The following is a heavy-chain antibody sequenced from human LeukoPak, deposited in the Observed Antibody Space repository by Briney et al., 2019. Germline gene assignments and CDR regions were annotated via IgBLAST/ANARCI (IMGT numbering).Heavy chain of an antibody. CDR2: IKEDGSEK. D-gene: IGHD6-19*01. J-gene: IGHJ4*02. CDR1: GFTLSYFW. V-gene: IGHV3-7*03. CDR3: ARGQWLVTSSFDS. Sequence: GGSLRLSCAASGFTLSYFWMSWVRQAPGKGLEWVANIKEDGSEKYYVDSVKGRFTISRDNAKNSLYLQMSSLTAEDTALYYCARGQWLVTSSFDSWGQGTLATVSS.